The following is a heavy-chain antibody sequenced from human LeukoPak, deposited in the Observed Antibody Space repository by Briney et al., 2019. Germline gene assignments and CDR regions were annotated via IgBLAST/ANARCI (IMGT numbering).Heavy chain of an antibody. CDR3: ARDVFKKGTPGAFDI. Sequence: PGGSLRLSCAASGFTFSTYEMNWVRQGPGKGLEWVSYISSSGKTTFYADSVKGRFTISRDNAKNSLYLQMNSLRAEDTAVYYCARDVFKKGTPGAFDIWGQGTMVTVSS. CDR2: ISSSGKTT. V-gene: IGHV3-48*03. CDR1: GFTFSTYE. D-gene: IGHD1-7*01. J-gene: IGHJ3*02.